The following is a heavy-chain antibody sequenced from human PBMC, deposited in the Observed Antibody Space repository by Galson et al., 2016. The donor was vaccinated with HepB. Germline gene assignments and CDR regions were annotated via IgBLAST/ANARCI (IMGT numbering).Heavy chain of an antibody. J-gene: IGHJ1*01. Sequence: SLRLSCAASGFTFSNYVMFWVRQAPDKGLEWVANIKPDGSKKYYVDSVKGRFTISRDNAKNSLYVQMNSLRAEDTAVYYCVQYYYDSSGYVEYFQTWGQGSRVTVSS. D-gene: IGHD3-22*01. CDR1: GFTFSNYV. CDR3: VQYYYDSSGYVEYFQT. V-gene: IGHV3-7*03. CDR2: IKPDGSKK.